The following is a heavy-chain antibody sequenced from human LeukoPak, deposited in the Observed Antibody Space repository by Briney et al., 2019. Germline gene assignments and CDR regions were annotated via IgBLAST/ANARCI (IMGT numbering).Heavy chain of an antibody. Sequence: PGGSLRLSCAAAGFSLSTYWMSWVRQAPGKGLEWVANIKQDGSEKHYVDSVKGRFAISRDNARNSLYLHMNSLRAEDTAVYYCARDGVAGARHPFDYWGQGTLVTVSS. J-gene: IGHJ4*02. CDR2: IKQDGSEK. V-gene: IGHV3-7*04. D-gene: IGHD6-19*01. CDR1: GFSLSTYW. CDR3: ARDGVAGARHPFDY.